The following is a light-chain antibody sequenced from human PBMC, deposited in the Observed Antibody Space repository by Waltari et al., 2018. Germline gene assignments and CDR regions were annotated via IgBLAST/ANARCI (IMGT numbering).Light chain of an antibody. CDR1: QSVSSY. Sequence: EIVLTQSPATLSLSPGERATLSCRASQSVSSYLAWYQQKPGQAPRLHIYDASNRATGLPARFSGSGSGTDFTLTISSLEPEDFAVYYCQQRSNWPLFTFGPGTKVDIK. J-gene: IGKJ3*01. V-gene: IGKV3-11*01. CDR3: QQRSNWPLFT. CDR2: DAS.